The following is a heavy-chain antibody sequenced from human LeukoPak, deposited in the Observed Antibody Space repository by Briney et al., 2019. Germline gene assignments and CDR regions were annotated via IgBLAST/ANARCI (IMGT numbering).Heavy chain of an antibody. CDR3: ARAAGEEQLPSYFDY. J-gene: IGHJ4*02. Sequence: PGGSLRLSCAASGFTFSSYAMHWVRQAPGKGLEWVAVISYDGSNKYCADSVKGRFAISRDNSKNTLYLQMNSLRAEDTAVYYCARAAGEEQLPSYFDYWGQGTLVTVSS. D-gene: IGHD6-13*01. CDR1: GFTFSSYA. V-gene: IGHV3-30*09. CDR2: ISYDGSNK.